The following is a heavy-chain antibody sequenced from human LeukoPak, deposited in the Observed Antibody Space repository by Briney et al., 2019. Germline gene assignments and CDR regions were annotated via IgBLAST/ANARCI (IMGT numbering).Heavy chain of an antibody. Sequence: PGGSLRLSCAASGFTFSSYAMHWARQAPGKGLEWVAVISYDGSNKYYADSVKGRFTISRDNSKNTLYLQMNSLRAEDTAVYYCARGPKDGRMVRGVNSAWFDPWGQGTLVAVSS. CDR3: ARGPKDGRMVRGVNSAWFDP. J-gene: IGHJ5*02. V-gene: IGHV3-30-3*01. D-gene: IGHD3-10*01. CDR2: ISYDGSNK. CDR1: GFTFSSYA.